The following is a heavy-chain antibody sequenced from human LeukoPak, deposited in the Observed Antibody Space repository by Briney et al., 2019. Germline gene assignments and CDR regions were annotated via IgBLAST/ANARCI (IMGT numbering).Heavy chain of an antibody. V-gene: IGHV3-53*01. CDR2: IYGGGNI. Sequence: PGGSLRLSCAASGFTVSSNYMNWVRQASGKGLEWVSVIYGGGNIYYADSVKGRFTISRDNSKNTLYLQMNSLRAEDTAVYYCARDIAAAGTEGWFDPWGQGTLVTVSS. CDR3: ARDIAAAGTEGWFDP. D-gene: IGHD6-13*01. J-gene: IGHJ5*02. CDR1: GFTVSSNY.